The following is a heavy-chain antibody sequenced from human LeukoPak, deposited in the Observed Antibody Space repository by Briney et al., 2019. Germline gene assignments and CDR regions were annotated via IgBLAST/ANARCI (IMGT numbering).Heavy chain of an antibody. CDR3: ASLGSGSSPIIDFDY. J-gene: IGHJ4*02. D-gene: IGHD3-10*01. V-gene: IGHV1-46*01. CDR2: IDPSGGGT. CDR1: GYTFANYY. Sequence: ASVKVSCKASGYTFANYYMHWARQAPGQGLEWMGIIDPSGGGTSYAQKFQGRVTMTRDTSTSTVYMELSSLRSEDTAVYYCASLGSGSSPIIDFDYWGQGTLVTVSS.